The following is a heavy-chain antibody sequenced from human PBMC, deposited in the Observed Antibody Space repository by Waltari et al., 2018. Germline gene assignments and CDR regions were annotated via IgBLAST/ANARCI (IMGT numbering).Heavy chain of an antibody. CDR1: VFTFRSYW. J-gene: IGHJ6*02. D-gene: IGHD1-1*01. V-gene: IGHV3-74*01. Sequence: EVQLVESGGGLVQPGGSLRLSCAASVFTFRSYWMHWVRQAPGKGLVCVSRINSDGSSTTYADSVKGRFTISRDNAKNTLYLQMNSLRAEDTAMYYCARENWNYNYGMDVWGQGTTVTVSS. CDR3: ARENWNYNYGMDV. CDR2: INSDGSST.